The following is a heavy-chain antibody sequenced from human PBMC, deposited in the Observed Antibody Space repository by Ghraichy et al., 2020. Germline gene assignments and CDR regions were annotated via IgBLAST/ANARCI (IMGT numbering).Heavy chain of an antibody. J-gene: IGHJ6*03. CDR3: ARAKHVDTAMAPSQKYYYYYYMDV. D-gene: IGHD5-18*01. Sequence: LNISCAASGFTFSSYAMHWVRQAPGKGLEWVAVISYDGSNKYYADSVKGRFTISRDNSKNTLYLQMNSLRAEDTAVYYCARAKHVDTAMAPSQKYYYYYYMDVWGKGTTVTVSS. V-gene: IGHV3-30*04. CDR1: GFTFSSYA. CDR2: ISYDGSNK.